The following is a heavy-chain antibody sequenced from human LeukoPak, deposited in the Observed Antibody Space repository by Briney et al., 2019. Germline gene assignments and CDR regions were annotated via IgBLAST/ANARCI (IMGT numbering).Heavy chain of an antibody. J-gene: IGHJ4*02. V-gene: IGHV1-2*06. Sequence: ASVKVSRKASGYTFTGYYIHWVRQAPGQGLEWMGRINPNSGGTNYAQKFQGRVTMTRDTSISTAYMELSRLRSDDTAVYYCARVRGIHYYFDYWGQGTLVTVSS. CDR1: GYTFTGYY. CDR2: INPNSGGT. CDR3: ARVRGIHYYFDY.